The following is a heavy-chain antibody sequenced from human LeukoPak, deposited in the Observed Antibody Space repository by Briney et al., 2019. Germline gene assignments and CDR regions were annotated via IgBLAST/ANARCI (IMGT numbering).Heavy chain of an antibody. CDR3: AKDKIYDILTGTHYGMDV. CDR2: ISWNSGSI. V-gene: IGHV3-9*01. CDR1: GFTFDDYA. J-gene: IGHJ6*02. Sequence: GRSLRLSCAASGFTFDDYAMHWVRHAPGKGLEWVSGISWNSGSIGYAVSVKGRFTISRDNAKNSLYLQMNSLRAEDTALYYCAKDKIYDILTGTHYGMDVWGQGTTVTVSS. D-gene: IGHD3-9*01.